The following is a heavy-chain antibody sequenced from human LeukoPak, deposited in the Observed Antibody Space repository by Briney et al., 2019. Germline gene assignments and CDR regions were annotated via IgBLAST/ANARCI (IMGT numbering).Heavy chain of an antibody. J-gene: IGHJ1*01. CDR3: TSWGDTTAEYFQR. V-gene: IGHV3-7*01. CDR1: GFTFNRCW. D-gene: IGHD2-21*02. CDR2: INPDGRDT. Sequence: GGSLRLSCVISGFTFNRCWMNWVRQAPGKGLEWVAHINPDGRDTYYVDSVKGRFTISRDNAQNSMYLQMNSLRVEDTAVYYCTSWGDTTAEYFQRWGQGTLVTVSS.